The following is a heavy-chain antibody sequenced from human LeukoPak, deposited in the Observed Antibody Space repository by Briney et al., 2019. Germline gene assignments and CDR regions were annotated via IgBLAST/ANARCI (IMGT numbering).Heavy chain of an antibody. V-gene: IGHV3-74*01. D-gene: IGHD3-10*01. Sequence: GGSLRLSCAASGFTFRTYWMHWVRQTPGQGLVWVSRINSDGSTTNYADSVKGRFTVSRDNAQNTLYLHMSSLRAEDTAVYYCARAGNYYFEYWGQGALVTVSS. J-gene: IGHJ4*02. CDR2: INSDGSTT. CDR1: GFTFRTYW. CDR3: ARAGNYYFEY.